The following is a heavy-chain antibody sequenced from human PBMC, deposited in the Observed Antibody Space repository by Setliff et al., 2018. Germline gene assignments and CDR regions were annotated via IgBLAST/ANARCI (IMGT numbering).Heavy chain of an antibody. CDR1: GYTFTSYG. D-gene: IGHD3-3*01. CDR2: MNPNSGNT. V-gene: IGHV1-8*03. J-gene: IGHJ4*02. Sequence: ASVKVSCKASGYTFTSYGISRVRQAPGQGLEWMGWMNPNSGNTGEAQKFQGRVTITRNTSISTAYMELSSLRSEDTAVYYCARNTYYDFWSGFYYFDYWGQGTLVTVSS. CDR3: ARNTYYDFWSGFYYFDY.